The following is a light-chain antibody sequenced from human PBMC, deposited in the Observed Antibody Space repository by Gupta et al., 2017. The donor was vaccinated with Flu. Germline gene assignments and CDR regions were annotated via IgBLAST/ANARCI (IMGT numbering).Light chain of an antibody. V-gene: IGKV1-33*01. J-gene: IGKJ4*01. CDR3: QQYYNLPLT. CDR1: QDISNY. CDR2: DAS. Sequence: DIQMTQSPSSLSASVGDRVTITCQASQDISNYLNWYQQKPGKAPKLLIYDASNFETGVPSRFSGSGSGTDFTFTISSLQPEDIATYYCQQYYNLPLTFGGGTKLEIK.